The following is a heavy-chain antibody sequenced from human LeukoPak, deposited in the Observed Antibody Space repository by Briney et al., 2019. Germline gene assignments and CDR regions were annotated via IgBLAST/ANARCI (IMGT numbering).Heavy chain of an antibody. CDR3: ARAVTTSDYAYDY. D-gene: IGHD4-17*01. V-gene: IGHV3-30-3*01. J-gene: IGHJ4*02. CDR1: GFAFSSYS. CDR2: ISYDGSKK. Sequence: AGRSLRLSCAASGFAFSSYSMHWVRQAPGKGLEWVAVISYDGSKKYDADSVRGRFTISRDNPKNTLYLQMSNLRADDTAVYYCARAVTTSDYAYDYWGQGTLVTVSS.